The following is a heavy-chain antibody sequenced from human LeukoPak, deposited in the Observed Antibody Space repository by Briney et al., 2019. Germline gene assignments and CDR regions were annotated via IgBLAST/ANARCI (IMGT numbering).Heavy chain of an antibody. V-gene: IGHV4-59*01. CDR1: GGSISSYY. Sequence: KPSETLSLTCTVSGGSISSYYWSWIRQPPGKGLEWIGYIYYSGSTNYNPSLKSRVTISVDTSKNQFSLKLSSVTAADTAVYYCARKYCGGDCYSHYYYYYMDVWGKGTTVTVSS. CDR2: IYYSGST. D-gene: IGHD2-21*02. CDR3: ARKYCGGDCYSHYYYYYMDV. J-gene: IGHJ6*03.